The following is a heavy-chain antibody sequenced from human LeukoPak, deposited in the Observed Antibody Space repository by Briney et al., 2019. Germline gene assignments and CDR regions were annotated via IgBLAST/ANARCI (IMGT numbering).Heavy chain of an antibody. Sequence: SETLSLTCAVYGGSFSGYYWSWIRQPPGKGLEWIGYIYYSGSTNYNPSLKSRVTISVDTSKNQFSLKLSSVTAADTAVYYCASSGSYSLIDYWGQGTLVTVSS. CDR2: IYYSGST. J-gene: IGHJ4*02. D-gene: IGHD1-26*01. CDR3: ASSGSYSLIDY. CDR1: GGSFSGYY. V-gene: IGHV4-59*01.